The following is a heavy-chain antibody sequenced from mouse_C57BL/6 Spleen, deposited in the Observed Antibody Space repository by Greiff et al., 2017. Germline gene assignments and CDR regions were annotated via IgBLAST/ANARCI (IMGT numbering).Heavy chain of an antibody. CDR3: ASYGSSYWYFDV. J-gene: IGHJ1*03. D-gene: IGHD1-1*01. CDR2: IHPNSGST. V-gene: IGHV1-64*01. Sequence: VQLQQPGAELVKPGASVKLSCKASGYTFTSYWMHWVKQRPGQGLEWIGMIHPNSGSTNYNEKFKSKATLTVDKSSSTAYMQLSSLTSDDSAVYYCASYGSSYWYFDVWGTGTTVTVSS. CDR1: GYTFTSYW.